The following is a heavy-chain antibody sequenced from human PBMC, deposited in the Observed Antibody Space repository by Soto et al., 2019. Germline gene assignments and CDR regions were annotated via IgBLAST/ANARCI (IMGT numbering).Heavy chain of an antibody. Sequence: SETLSLTCAVYGGSFSGYYWSWIRQPPGKGLEWIGEINHSGSTNYNPSLKSRVTISVDTSKTQFSLKLSSVTAADTAVYYCASQEGYDIWSGNYNLGFYYYMDVWGKGTTVTVSS. D-gene: IGHD3-3*01. V-gene: IGHV4-34*01. J-gene: IGHJ6*03. CDR2: INHSGST. CDR1: GGSFSGYY. CDR3: ASQEGYDIWSGNYNLGFYYYMDV.